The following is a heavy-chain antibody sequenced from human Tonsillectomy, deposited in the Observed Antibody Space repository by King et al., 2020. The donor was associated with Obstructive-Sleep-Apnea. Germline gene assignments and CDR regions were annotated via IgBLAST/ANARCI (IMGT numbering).Heavy chain of an antibody. CDR1: GDSISTSYY. J-gene: IGHJ4*02. V-gene: IGHV4-39*07. Sequence: QLQESGPGLVKPSETLSLTCTVSGDSISTSYYWTWIRQPPGRGLEWIGTIDYSGSTYYNPSLKSRVTISVDTSKNQFSLNLRSVTAADTAVYYCARGPALGEENDYWGQGTLVTVSS. D-gene: IGHD2-21*01. CDR3: ARGPALGEENDY. CDR2: IDYSGST.